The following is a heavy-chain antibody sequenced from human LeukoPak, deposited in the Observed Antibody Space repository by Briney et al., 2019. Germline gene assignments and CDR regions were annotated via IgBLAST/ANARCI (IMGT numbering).Heavy chain of an antibody. CDR2: IYTSGST. CDR1: GGSISSYY. Sequence: SETLSLTCTVSGGSISSYYWSWIRQPAGKGLEWIGRIYTSGSTNYNPSLKSRVTMSVDTSKNQFSLKLSSVTAADTAVYYCARGRDYCSSTSCYTFGLDVFDIWDQGTMVTVSS. D-gene: IGHD2-2*02. CDR3: ARGRDYCSSTSCYTFGLDVFDI. V-gene: IGHV4-4*07. J-gene: IGHJ3*02.